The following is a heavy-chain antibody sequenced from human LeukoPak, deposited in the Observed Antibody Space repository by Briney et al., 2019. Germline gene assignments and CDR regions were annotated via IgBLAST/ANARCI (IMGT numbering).Heavy chain of an antibody. Sequence: SQTLSLTCSVSGGSISSGDYNWSWIRQPPGKGLEWIGYIYYSGSTYYNPSLKSRVTISVDTSKNQFSLKLSSVTAADTAVYYCARDTMVRGVDYWGQGTLVTVSS. CDR2: IYYSGST. J-gene: IGHJ4*02. CDR1: GGSISSGDYN. D-gene: IGHD3-10*01. CDR3: ARDTMVRGVDY. V-gene: IGHV4-30-4*01.